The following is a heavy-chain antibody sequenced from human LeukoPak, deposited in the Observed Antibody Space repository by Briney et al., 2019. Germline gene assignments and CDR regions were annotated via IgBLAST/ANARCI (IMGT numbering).Heavy chain of an antibody. V-gene: IGHV1-69*13. J-gene: IGHJ5*02. CDR1: GGTFSSYA. Sequence: ASVKVSCKASGGTFSSYAISWVRQAPGQGLEWMGGIIPIFGTANYAQKFQGRVTITADESTSTAYMELSSLRSEDTAVYYCARLRYQLLWGTEVYDWFDPWGQGTLVTVSS. D-gene: IGHD2-2*01. CDR2: IIPIFGTA. CDR3: ARLRYQLLWGTEVYDWFDP.